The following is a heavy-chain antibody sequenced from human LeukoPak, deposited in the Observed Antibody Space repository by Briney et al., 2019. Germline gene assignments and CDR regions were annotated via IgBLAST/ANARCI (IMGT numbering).Heavy chain of an antibody. CDR3: ARATRGYGDYDY. V-gene: IGHV1-69*04. Sequence: SVKVPCKASGGTFSSYAISWVRQAPGQGLEWMGRIIPILGIANYAQKFQGRVTMTTDTSTSTAYMELRSLRSDDTAVYYCARATRGYGDYDYWGQGTLVTVSS. D-gene: IGHD4-17*01. CDR1: GGTFSSYA. J-gene: IGHJ4*02. CDR2: IIPILGIA.